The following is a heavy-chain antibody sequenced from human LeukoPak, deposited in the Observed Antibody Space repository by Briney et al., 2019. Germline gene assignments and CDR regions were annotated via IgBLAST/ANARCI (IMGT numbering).Heavy chain of an antibody. Sequence: GASVKVCCKASGYTFNSYGISWVRQAPGQGLEWMGWISAYYGNTNYAQKLQGRVTMTTDTSTSTAYMELRSPRSDDTAVYYCALAAAGRNYYYYYGMDVWGQGTTVTVSS. CDR2: ISAYYGNT. CDR3: ALAAAGRNYYYYYGMDV. J-gene: IGHJ6*02. D-gene: IGHD6-13*01. CDR1: GYTFNSYG. V-gene: IGHV1-18*01.